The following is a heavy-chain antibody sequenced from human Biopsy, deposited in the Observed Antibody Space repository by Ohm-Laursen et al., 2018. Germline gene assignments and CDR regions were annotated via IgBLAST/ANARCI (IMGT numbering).Heavy chain of an antibody. V-gene: IGHV1-2*02. D-gene: IGHD1-26*01. CDR2: INPNSGGT. Sequence: ASVKVSCMASGYTFTDSYMHWVRQAPGQGLEWMGWINPNSGGTNYAQKFQGRVTMTRDTSMSTAYMELNRLRSDDTAVYYCARGGLNYWYFDLWGRGTLVTVSS. CDR1: GYTFTDSY. J-gene: IGHJ2*01. CDR3: ARGGLNYWYFDL.